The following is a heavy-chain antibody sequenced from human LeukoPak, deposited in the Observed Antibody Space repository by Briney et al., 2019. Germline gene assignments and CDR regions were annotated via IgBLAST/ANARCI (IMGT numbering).Heavy chain of an antibody. CDR3: AKDFFSTITYFDY. D-gene: IGHD5/OR15-5a*01. CDR2: ISWNSGSI. CDR1: GFTFDDYA. V-gene: IGHV3-9*01. Sequence: GGSLRLSCAASGFTFDDYAVHWVRQAPGKGLEWVSGISWNSGSIGYADSVKGRFTISRDNAKNSLYLQMNSLRAEDTALYYCAKDFFSTITYFDYWGQGTLVTVSS. J-gene: IGHJ4*02.